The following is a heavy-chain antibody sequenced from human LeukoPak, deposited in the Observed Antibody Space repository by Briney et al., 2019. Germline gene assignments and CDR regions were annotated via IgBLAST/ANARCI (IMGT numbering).Heavy chain of an antibody. CDR1: GGSISSGSYY. J-gene: IGHJ3*02. CDR3: ARSQERHPLGYSYGGHAFDI. D-gene: IGHD5-18*01. V-gene: IGHV4-61*02. Sequence: PSQTLSLTCTVSGGSISSGSYYWSWIRQPAGKGLEWIGRIYTSGSTNYNPSLKSRVTISVDTSKNQFSLKLSSVTAADTAVYYCARSQERHPLGYSYGGHAFDIWGQGTMVTVSS. CDR2: IYTSGST.